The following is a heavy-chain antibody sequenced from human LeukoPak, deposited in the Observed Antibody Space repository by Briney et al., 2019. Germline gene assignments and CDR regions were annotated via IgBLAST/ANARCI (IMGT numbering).Heavy chain of an antibody. J-gene: IGHJ4*02. Sequence: ASVKVSCKASGYTFTGYYIHWLRQAPGQGLEWMGWINPNTGGRDYAQKFQGRVTMTGDTSISTAYMEVSSLKSDDTAVYYCTRTQEYGSGSFPFDYWGQGTLVTVSS. CDR1: GYTFTGYY. D-gene: IGHD3-10*01. CDR3: TRTQEYGSGSFPFDY. CDR2: INPNTGGR. V-gene: IGHV1-2*02.